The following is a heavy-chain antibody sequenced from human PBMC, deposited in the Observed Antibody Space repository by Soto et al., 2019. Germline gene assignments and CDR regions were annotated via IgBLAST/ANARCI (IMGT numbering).Heavy chain of an antibody. V-gene: IGHV3-9*01. D-gene: IGHD6-13*01. CDR2: ISWNSGSI. CDR3: AKVSASYSSSWFYFDY. Sequence: EVQLVESGGGLVQPGRSLRLSCAASGFTFDDYAMHWVLQAPGKGLEWVSGISWNSGSIGYADSVKGRFTISRDNAKNSLYLQMNSLRAEDTALYYCAKVSASYSSSWFYFDYWGQGTLVTVSS. J-gene: IGHJ4*02. CDR1: GFTFDDYA.